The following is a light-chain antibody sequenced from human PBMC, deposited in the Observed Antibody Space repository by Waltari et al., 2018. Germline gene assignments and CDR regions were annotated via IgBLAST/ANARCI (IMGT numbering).Light chain of an antibody. Sequence: QSALTQPPSSSGSPGQPVTISCTGPSSDVGGFDSVSWYQQHPGKVPRLMIYEVSKRPSGVPDRFSGSKSGNTASLTVSGLQVEDEADYYCSSFAGSSQMLFGGGTKLTVL. CDR1: SSDVGGFDS. CDR2: EVS. V-gene: IGLV2-8*01. CDR3: SSFAGSSQML. J-gene: IGLJ2*01.